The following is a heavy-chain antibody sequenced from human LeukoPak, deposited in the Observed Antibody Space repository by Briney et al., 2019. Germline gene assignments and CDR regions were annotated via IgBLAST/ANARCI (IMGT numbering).Heavy chain of an antibody. V-gene: IGHV1-69*13. J-gene: IGHJ6*02. CDR1: GGTFSSYA. Sequence: SVKVSCKASGGTFSSYAISWVRQAPGQGLEWMGGIIPIFGTANYAQKFQGRVTITADESTSTAYMELSSLRSEDTAVYYCARDDIVVVPAADSGYYYYGMDVWGQGTTVTVSS. CDR2: IIPIFGTA. CDR3: ARDDIVVVPAADSGYYYYGMDV. D-gene: IGHD2-2*01.